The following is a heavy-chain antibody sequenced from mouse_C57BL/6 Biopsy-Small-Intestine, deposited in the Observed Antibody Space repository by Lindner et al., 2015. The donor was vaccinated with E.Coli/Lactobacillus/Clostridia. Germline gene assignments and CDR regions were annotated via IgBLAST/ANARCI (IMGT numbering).Heavy chain of an antibody. Sequence: VQLQESWGRLSEAWRVRKFSCAASGFTFSDYGMHWVRQAPEKGLEWVAYISSGSSTIYYADTVKGRFTISRDNAKNTLFLQMTSLRSEDTAMYYCARYYSYYSYDEGYAMDYWGQGTSVTVSS. D-gene: IGHD2-12*01. J-gene: IGHJ4*01. CDR1: GFTFSDYG. V-gene: IGHV5-17*01. CDR2: ISSGSSTI. CDR3: ARYYSYYSYDEGYAMDY.